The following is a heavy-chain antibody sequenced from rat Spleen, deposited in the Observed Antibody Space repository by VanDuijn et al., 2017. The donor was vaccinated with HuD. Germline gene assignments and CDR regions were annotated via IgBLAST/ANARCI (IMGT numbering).Heavy chain of an antibody. CDR2: IWGDGST. J-gene: IGHJ4*01. CDR3: ALITIAAISRYVMDA. V-gene: IGHV2-77*01. CDR1: GFSLTSYG. D-gene: IGHD1-2*01. Sequence: QVQMKETGPGLVQTTQTLSVTCTVSGFSLTSYGVHWVRQAPGKGLEWMGIIWGDGSTNYNSALKSRLSISRDTSKSQVFLQMNSLQTDDTALYYCALITIAAISRYVMDAWGQGASVTVSS.